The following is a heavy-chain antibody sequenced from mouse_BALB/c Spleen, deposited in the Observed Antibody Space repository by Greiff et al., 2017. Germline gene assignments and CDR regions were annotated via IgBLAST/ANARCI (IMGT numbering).Heavy chain of an antibody. Sequence: VQLQQSGAELVRPGASVTLSCKASGYTFTDYEMHWVKQTPVHGLEWIGAIDPETGGTAYNQKFKGKATLTADKSSSTAYMELRSLTSEDSAVYYCTTTTVVARFDYWGQGTTLTVSA. D-gene: IGHD1-1*01. V-gene: IGHV1-15*01. CDR2: IDPETGGT. J-gene: IGHJ2*01. CDR1: GYTFTDYE. CDR3: TTTTVVARFDY.